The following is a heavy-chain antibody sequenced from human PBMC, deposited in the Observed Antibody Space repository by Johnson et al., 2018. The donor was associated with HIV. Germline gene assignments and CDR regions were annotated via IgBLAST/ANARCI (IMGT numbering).Heavy chain of an antibody. V-gene: IGHV3-30*04. D-gene: IGHD2-15*01. Sequence: QVQLVESGGGVVQPGTSLRLSCAASGFTFTSFAMHWVRQAPGKGLEWVAVIWYDGSKKYYVESVQGRFTISRDNAKKSLYLQMNSLRAEDTAVYYCATPQEGYSAFDVWGQGTMVAVSS. J-gene: IGHJ3*01. CDR2: IWYDGSKK. CDR3: ATPQEGYSAFDV. CDR1: GFTFTSFA.